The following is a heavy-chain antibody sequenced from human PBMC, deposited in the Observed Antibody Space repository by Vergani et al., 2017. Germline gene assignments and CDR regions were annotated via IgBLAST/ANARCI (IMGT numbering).Heavy chain of an antibody. CDR3: ATKSXGTPGCQIGYFRE. V-gene: IGHV3-30*03. J-gene: IGHJ1*01. Sequence: QVHLVESGGGVVQPGRSLRLSCVVSGFTSSYYGMHWVRQAPGKGLEWVAVISYDGTQKYYADSVKGRFTISRDNSKSTLYLQMNSLRTEETAVYYCATKSXGTPGCQIGYFREWGQGTLVTVSS. CDR1: GFTSSYYG. CDR2: ISYDGTQK. D-gene: IGHD2-15*01.